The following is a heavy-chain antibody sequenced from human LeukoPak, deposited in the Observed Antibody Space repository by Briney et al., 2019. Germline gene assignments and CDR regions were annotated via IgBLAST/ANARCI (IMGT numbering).Heavy chain of an antibody. D-gene: IGHD3-10*01. CDR2: IWSRPNSYAT. J-gene: IGHJ4*02. CDR3: TRLADGSGKSDV. CDR1: GFTFSGPA. Sequence: GGSMRLSCEASGFTFSGPAMHWVRPASGKEAGWIGRIWSRPNSYATAYAASVKGRFIISRDDSINTAYLQMDSLKTEDTALYYCTRLADGSGKSDVWGQGTLVTVSS. V-gene: IGHV3-73*01.